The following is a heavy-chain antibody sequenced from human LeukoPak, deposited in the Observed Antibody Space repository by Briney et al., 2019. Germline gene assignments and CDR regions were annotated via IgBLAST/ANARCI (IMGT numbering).Heavy chain of an antibody. V-gene: IGHV3-33*01. CDR2: IWYDGSNK. Sequence: GRSLRLSCAASGFTFGSYGMHWVRQAPGKGLEWVAVIWYDGSNKYYADSVKGRFTISRDNSKNMLYLQMNSLRAEDTAVYYCAGARRGYSYGHLDYWGQGTLVTVSS. CDR1: GFTFGSYG. J-gene: IGHJ4*02. CDR3: AGARRGYSYGHLDY. D-gene: IGHD5-18*01.